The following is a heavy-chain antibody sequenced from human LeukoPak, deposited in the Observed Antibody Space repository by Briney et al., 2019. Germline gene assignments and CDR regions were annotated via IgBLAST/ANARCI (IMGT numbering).Heavy chain of an antibody. V-gene: IGHV3-30*04. CDR2: ISYDGSNK. CDR3: ARWWTL. D-gene: IGHD2-15*01. CDR1: GFTFSSYA. Sequence: GRSLRLSCAAFGFTFSSYAMHWVRQAPGKGLEWVAVISYDGSNKYYADSVKGRFTISRDNSKNTLYLQMNSLRAEDTAVYYCARWWTLWGQGTLVTVSS. J-gene: IGHJ4*02.